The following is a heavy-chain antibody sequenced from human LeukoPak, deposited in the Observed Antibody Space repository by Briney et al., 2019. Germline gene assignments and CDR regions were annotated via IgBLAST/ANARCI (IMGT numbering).Heavy chain of an antibody. V-gene: IGHV3-30*18. J-gene: IGHJ6*02. Sequence: PGGSLRLSCAASGFTFSSYGMHWVRQAPGKGLERVAVISYDGSNKYYADSVKGRFTISRDNSKNTLYLQMNSLRAEDTAVYYCAKASDYYGSGDYYYGMDVWGQGTTVTVPS. D-gene: IGHD3-10*01. CDR3: AKASDYYGSGDYYYGMDV. CDR2: ISYDGSNK. CDR1: GFTFSSYG.